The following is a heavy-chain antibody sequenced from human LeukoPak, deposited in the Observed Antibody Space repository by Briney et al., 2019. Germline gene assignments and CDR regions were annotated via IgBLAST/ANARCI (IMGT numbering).Heavy chain of an antibody. Sequence: PSETLSLTCTVSGGSISSSSYYWGWIRQPPGKGLEWIGSIYYSGSTYYNPSLKSRVTISVDTSKNQFSLKLSSVTAADTAVYYCAREMLWSNAFDIWGQGTMVTVSS. V-gene: IGHV4-39*07. D-gene: IGHD5-18*01. CDR1: GGSISSSSYY. J-gene: IGHJ3*02. CDR3: AREMLWSNAFDI. CDR2: IYYSGST.